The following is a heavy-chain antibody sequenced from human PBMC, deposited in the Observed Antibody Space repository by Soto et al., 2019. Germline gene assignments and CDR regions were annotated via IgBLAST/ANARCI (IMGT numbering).Heavy chain of an antibody. J-gene: IGHJ5*02. CDR3: AGGWEFPWDNWFDP. V-gene: IGHV1-18*01. Sequence: ASVKVSCKASGYTFTSYGISWVRQAPGQGLEWMGWISAYNGNTNYAQKLQGRVTMTTDTSTSTAYMELRSLRSDDTAVYYCAGGWEFPWDNWFDPWGQGTLVTVSS. CDR1: GYTFTSYG. D-gene: IGHD1-26*01. CDR2: ISAYNGNT.